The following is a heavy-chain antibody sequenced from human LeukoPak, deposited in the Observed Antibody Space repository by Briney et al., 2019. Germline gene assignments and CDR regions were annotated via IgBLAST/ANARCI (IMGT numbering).Heavy chain of an antibody. Sequence: GGSLRLSCAASGFAFSSYAMSWVRQAPGKGLEWVSTISDSGGNTFYADSVKGRFTISRDNSKNSLFLQMNGLRAEDTAAYYCAKDLQWVVGASDYWGQGTLVSVSS. J-gene: IGHJ4*02. D-gene: IGHD2-15*01. V-gene: IGHV3-23*01. CDR2: ISDSGGNT. CDR3: AKDLQWVVGASDY. CDR1: GFAFSSYA.